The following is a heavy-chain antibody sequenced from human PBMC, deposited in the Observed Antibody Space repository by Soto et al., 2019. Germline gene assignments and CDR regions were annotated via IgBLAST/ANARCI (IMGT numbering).Heavy chain of an antibody. CDR2: VSYDGSNK. D-gene: IGHD3-10*01. V-gene: IGHV3-30*18. CDR3: AKDDVSRVRGILDY. J-gene: IGHJ4*02. Sequence: QVQLVESGGGVVQPGRSLRLSCATSGFTFGSYGMHWVRQAPGKGLEWVAVVSYDGSNKYYADSVKGRFTISRDISKNTLYLQMNSLRAEDTAVYYCAKDDVSRVRGILDYWGQGTLVTVSS. CDR1: GFTFGSYG.